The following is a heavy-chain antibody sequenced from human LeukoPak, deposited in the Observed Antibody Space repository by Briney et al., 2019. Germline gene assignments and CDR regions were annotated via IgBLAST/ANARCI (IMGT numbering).Heavy chain of an antibody. CDR2: ITPVLNVT. Sequence: GSSVKVSCKASGGTFSSFAINWVRQAPGQGLEWIARITPVLNVTKIALKFQGRVSIAADTSSNTANMELSSLRSEDTAIYYCAKRGTLGDFDYWGQGTLVTVSS. D-gene: IGHD1-26*01. V-gene: IGHV1-69*04. CDR3: AKRGTLGDFDY. J-gene: IGHJ4*02. CDR1: GGTFSSFA.